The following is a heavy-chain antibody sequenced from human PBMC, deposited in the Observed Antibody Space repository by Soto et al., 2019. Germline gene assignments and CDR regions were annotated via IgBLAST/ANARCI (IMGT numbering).Heavy chain of an antibody. J-gene: IGHJ6*02. D-gene: IGHD3-9*01. V-gene: IGHV3-53*01. Sequence: PGGSLRLSCAASGFTVSSNYMSWVRQAPGKGLEWVSVIYSGGSTYYADSVKGRFTISRDNSKNTLYLQMNSLRAEDTAVYYCARAGYDILTGYSYYYGMDVWGQGTTVTVSS. CDR1: GFTVSSNY. CDR3: ARAGYDILTGYSYYYGMDV. CDR2: IYSGGST.